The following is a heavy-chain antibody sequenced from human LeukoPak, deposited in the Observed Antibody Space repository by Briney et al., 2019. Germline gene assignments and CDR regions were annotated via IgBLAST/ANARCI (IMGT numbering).Heavy chain of an antibody. D-gene: IGHD1-26*01. J-gene: IGHJ4*02. CDR1: GGSISSYY. V-gene: IGHV4-59*01. Sequence: SETLSLPCTVSGGSISSYYWSWIRQPPGKGLEWIGYIYYSGSTNYNPSLKSRVTISVDTSKNQFSLKLSSVTAADTAVYYCARDSRGSYLGYWGQGTLVTVSS. CDR3: ARDSRGSYLGY. CDR2: IYYSGST.